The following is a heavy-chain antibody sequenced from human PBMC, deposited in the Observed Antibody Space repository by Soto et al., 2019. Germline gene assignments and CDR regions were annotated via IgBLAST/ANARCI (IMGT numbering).Heavy chain of an antibody. J-gene: IGHJ4*02. Sequence: SETLSLTCTVSGGSIYTGGFYWSWIRQLPGKGLEWLGYIYYTGSTQYTPSLKSRLSISTDTSDNQFSLRLNSVTAADTAVYYCATSLVTSRARVDYWGQGTPVTVSS. CDR3: ATSLVTSRARVDY. D-gene: IGHD1-26*01. V-gene: IGHV4-31*03. CDR2: IYYTGST. CDR1: GGSIYTGGFY.